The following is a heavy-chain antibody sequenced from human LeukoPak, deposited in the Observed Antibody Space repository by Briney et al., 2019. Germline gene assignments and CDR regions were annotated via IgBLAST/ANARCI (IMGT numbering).Heavy chain of an antibody. CDR2: IYHSGST. V-gene: IGHV4-30-2*01. CDR1: GGSISSGGYS. CDR3: ARCYYDILTGYHDAFDI. D-gene: IGHD3-9*01. Sequence: SETLSLTRAVSGGSISSGGYSWSWIRQPPGKGLEWIGYIYHSGSTYYNPSLKSRVTISVDRSKNQFSLKLSSVTAADTAVYYCARCYYDILTGYHDAFDIWGQGTMVTVSS. J-gene: IGHJ3*02.